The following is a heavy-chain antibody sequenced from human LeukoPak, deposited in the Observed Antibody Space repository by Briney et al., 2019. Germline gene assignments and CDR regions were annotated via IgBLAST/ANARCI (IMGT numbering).Heavy chain of an antibody. CDR2: ISGSGRTT. V-gene: IGHV3-23*01. D-gene: IGHD1/OR15-1a*01. J-gene: IGHJ4*02. CDR1: GFTFNSYA. CDR3: AKLGIAQSWWNIDY. Sequence: GGSLRLSCAASGFTFNSYAMSWVRQAPGEGLEWVSTISGSGRTTYYADSVKGRFTISRDNSKNTLYVQMNSLRAEDTAIYYCAKLGIAQSWWNIDYWGQGTLVTVSS.